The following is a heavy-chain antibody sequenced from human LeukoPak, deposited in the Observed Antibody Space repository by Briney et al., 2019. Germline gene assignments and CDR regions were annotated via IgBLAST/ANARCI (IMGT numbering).Heavy chain of an antibody. J-gene: IGHJ4*02. CDR1: GGTFSSYA. D-gene: IGHD3-10*01. CDR2: IIPIFGTA. V-gene: IGHV1-69*13. Sequence: SVKVSCKASGGTFSSYAISWVRQAPGQGLEWMGGIIPIFGTANYAQKFQGRVTITADESTSTAYMELSSLRSEDTAVYYCAAALYIGQLLSAFDFWGQGTPVIVSS. CDR3: AAALYIGQLLSAFDF.